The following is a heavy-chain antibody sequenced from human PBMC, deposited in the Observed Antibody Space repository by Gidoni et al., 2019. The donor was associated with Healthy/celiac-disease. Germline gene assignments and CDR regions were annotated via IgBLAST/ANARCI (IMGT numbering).Heavy chain of an antibody. CDR2: IYYSGST. J-gene: IGHJ4*02. CDR1: GGSISSYY. V-gene: IGHV4-59*01. D-gene: IGHD6-13*01. CDR3: ARDAGTRGYDY. Sequence: QVQLQESGPGLVKPSEPLSLTCTVSGGSISSYYWSWIRQPPGKGLEWVGYIYYSGSTNYNPSLKSRVTISVDTSKNQFSLKLSSVTAADTAVYYCARDAGTRGYDYWGQGTLVTVSS.